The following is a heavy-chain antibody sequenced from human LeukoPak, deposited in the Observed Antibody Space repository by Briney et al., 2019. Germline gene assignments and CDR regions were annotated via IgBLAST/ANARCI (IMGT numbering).Heavy chain of an antibody. Sequence: PGGSLRLSCAASAFTFSGSAMHWVRQASGKGLEWVGRIRSKANSYATAYAASVKGRFTISRDDSKNTAYLQMNSLKTEETAVYYCTRQAHTGGPEDYWGQGTLVTVSS. CDR2: IRSKANSYAT. V-gene: IGHV3-73*01. CDR1: AFTFSGSA. J-gene: IGHJ4*02. D-gene: IGHD1-14*01. CDR3: TRQAHTGGPEDY.